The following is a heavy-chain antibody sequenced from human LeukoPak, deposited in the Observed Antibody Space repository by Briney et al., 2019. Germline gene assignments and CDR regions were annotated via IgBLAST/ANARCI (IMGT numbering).Heavy chain of an antibody. Sequence: GGSLRLSCAASGFTFDDYAMHWVRQAPGRGLEWVSLIGWDGGSTYYADSVKGRFTISRDNSKNSLYLQMHSLRAEDTALYYCAKGQYRRNYYFDYWGQGTLVTVSS. D-gene: IGHD2/OR15-2a*01. CDR2: IGWDGGST. V-gene: IGHV3-43D*03. CDR3: AKGQYRRNYYFDY. J-gene: IGHJ4*02. CDR1: GFTFDDYA.